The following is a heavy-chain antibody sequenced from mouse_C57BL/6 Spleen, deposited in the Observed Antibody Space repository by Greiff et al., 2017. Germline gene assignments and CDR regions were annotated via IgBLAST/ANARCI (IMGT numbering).Heavy chain of an antibody. Sequence: VQLQQSGAELARPGASVKLSCKASGYTFTSYGISWVKQRTGQGLEWIGEIYPRSGNTYYNEKFKGKATLTADKSSSTAYMELRSLTSEDSAVYFCARSVIYYYGSSYSYFDYWGQGTTLTVSS. CDR3: ARSVIYYYGSSYSYFDY. J-gene: IGHJ2*01. D-gene: IGHD1-1*01. CDR1: GYTFTSYG. CDR2: IYPRSGNT. V-gene: IGHV1-81*01.